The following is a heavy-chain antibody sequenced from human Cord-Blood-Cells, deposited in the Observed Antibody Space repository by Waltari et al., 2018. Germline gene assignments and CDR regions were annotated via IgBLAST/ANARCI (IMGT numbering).Heavy chain of an antibody. D-gene: IGHD3-16*01. Sequence: QVQLVQSGAEVKKPGASVKVSCKASGYTFTCYYRHLVRQAPGEGLEWMGCNKPNKGVTNYEPKSQGSVTMTRDTAISTAYTGLGRLRSDDTAVYYCARDQGDLDACDIWGQGTMVTVS. CDR1: GYTFTCYY. V-gene: IGHV1-2*04. J-gene: IGHJ3*02. CDR2: NKPNKGVT. CDR3: ARDQGDLDACDI.